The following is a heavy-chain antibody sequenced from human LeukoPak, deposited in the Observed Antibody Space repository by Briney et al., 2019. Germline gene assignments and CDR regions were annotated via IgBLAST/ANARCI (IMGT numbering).Heavy chain of an antibody. CDR3: ARVAYDSSGYPFDY. V-gene: IGHV3-30-3*01. CDR1: GFTFSSYA. Sequence: GGSLRLSCAASGFTFSSYAMHWVRQAPGKGLEWVAVISYDGSNKYYADSVKGRFTISRDNSKNTLYLRMNSLRAEDTAVYYCARVAYDSSGYPFDYWGQGTLVTVSS. D-gene: IGHD3-22*01. CDR2: ISYDGSNK. J-gene: IGHJ4*02.